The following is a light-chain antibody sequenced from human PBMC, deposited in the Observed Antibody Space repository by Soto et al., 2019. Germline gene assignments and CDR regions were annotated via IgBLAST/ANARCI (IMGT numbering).Light chain of an antibody. CDR2: AAS. J-gene: IGKJ4*01. CDR3: QKYNSAPSLT. Sequence: DIQMTQSPSSLSASVGDRVTITCRASQGICNFLAWYQQRPGKVPKVLIYAASTLQSGVPSRFSGSGSGTDFTLTISSLQPEYVATYYCQKYNSAPSLTFGGGTKVEIK. V-gene: IGKV1-27*01. CDR1: QGICNF.